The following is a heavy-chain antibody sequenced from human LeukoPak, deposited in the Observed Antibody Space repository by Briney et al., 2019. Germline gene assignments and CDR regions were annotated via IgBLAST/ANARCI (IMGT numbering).Heavy chain of an antibody. D-gene: IGHD2/OR15-2a*01. J-gene: IGHJ3*02. CDR2: ISSSGTTK. CDR3: ARSNRDAFDM. Sequence: PGGSPRLSCAASGFTLSSYEMNWVRQGPGKGLEWVSYISSSGTTKYYADSVKGRFTLSRDNAKKSLSLQMNSLRAEDTAIYYCARSNRDAFDMWGQGTVVTVSS. V-gene: IGHV3-48*03. CDR1: GFTLSSYE.